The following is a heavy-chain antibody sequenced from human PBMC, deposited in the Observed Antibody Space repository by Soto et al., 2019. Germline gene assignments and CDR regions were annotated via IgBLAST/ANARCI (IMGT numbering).Heavy chain of an antibody. D-gene: IGHD2-15*01. CDR3: AKGSVLVAATRFDP. CDR1: GFTFDDYA. J-gene: IGHJ5*02. CDR2: ISWNSGSI. Sequence: EVQLVESGGGLVQPGRSLRLSCAASGFTFDDYAMHWVRQAPGKGLEWVSSISWNSGSIGYADSVKGRFTISRDNAKNAVDLQMNSLRAEDTALYYCAKGSVLVAATRFDPWGQGTLVTVSS. V-gene: IGHV3-9*01.